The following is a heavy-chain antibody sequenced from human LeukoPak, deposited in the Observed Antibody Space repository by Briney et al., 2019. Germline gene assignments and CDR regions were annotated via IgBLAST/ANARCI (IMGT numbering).Heavy chain of an antibody. CDR3: ARSHYGSGSYYYYYYYMDV. D-gene: IGHD3-10*01. CDR1: GYSISSGYY. CDR2: IYHSGST. J-gene: IGHJ6*03. V-gene: IGHV4-38-2*02. Sequence: KPSETLSLTCTVSGYSISSGYYWGWIRQPPGKGLEWIGSIYHSGSTYYNPSLKSRVTISVDTSKNQFSLKLSSVTAADTAVYYCARSHYGSGSYYYYYYYMDVWGKGTTVTISS.